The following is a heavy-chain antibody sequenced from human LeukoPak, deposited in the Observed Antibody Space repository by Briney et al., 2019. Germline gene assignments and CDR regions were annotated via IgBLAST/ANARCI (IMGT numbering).Heavy chain of an antibody. Sequence: ASVTVSCKASGYTFTSYYMHWVRQAPGQGLEWMGIINPSGGSTSYAQKFQGRVTMTRDTSTSTVYMELSSLRSEDTAVYYCARADNLYDILTGYYGWFDPWGQGTLVTVSS. V-gene: IGHV1-46*01. CDR2: INPSGGST. CDR1: GYTFTSYY. CDR3: ARADNLYDILTGYYGWFDP. J-gene: IGHJ5*02. D-gene: IGHD3-9*01.